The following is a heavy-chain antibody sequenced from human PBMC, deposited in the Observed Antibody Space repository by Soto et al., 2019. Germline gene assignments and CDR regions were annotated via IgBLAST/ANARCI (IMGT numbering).Heavy chain of an antibody. V-gene: IGHV4-30-4*08. Sequence: PSETLSLTCTVSGGSISSGDYYWSWIRQPPGKGLEWIGYIYYSGSTYYNPSLKSRVTISVDTSKNQFSLKLSSVTAADTAVYYCASIGYCSSTSCYTDWFDPWGQGTLVTVS. CDR2: IYYSGST. J-gene: IGHJ5*02. CDR1: GGSISSGDYY. CDR3: ASIGYCSSTSCYTDWFDP. D-gene: IGHD2-2*02.